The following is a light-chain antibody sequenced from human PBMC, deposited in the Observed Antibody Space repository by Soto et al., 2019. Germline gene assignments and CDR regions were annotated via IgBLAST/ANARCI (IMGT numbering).Light chain of an antibody. J-gene: IGLJ2*01. V-gene: IGLV2-11*01. Sequence: QSALTQPRSVSGSPGQSVTISCTGTSSDVGGYDYVSWYQQHPGKAPKLIIYDVTKRPSGVPDRFSGSKSGNTASLTISGLQAEDEADYYCCSYAGSYTFVVSGGGTKVTVL. CDR3: CSYAGSYTFVV. CDR2: DVT. CDR1: SSDVGGYDY.